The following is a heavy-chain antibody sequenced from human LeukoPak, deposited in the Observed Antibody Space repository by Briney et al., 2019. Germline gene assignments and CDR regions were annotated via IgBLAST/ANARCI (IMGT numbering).Heavy chain of an antibody. CDR1: GYTFTSYA. J-gene: IGHJ4*02. CDR2: INAGNGNT. CDR3: ARDPYYYGSGSSNYFDY. D-gene: IGHD3-10*01. V-gene: IGHV1-3*01. Sequence: ASVKVSCKASGYTFTSYAMHWVRQAPGQRLEWMGWINAGNGNTKYSQKFQGRVTITRDTSASTAYMEPSSLRSEDTAVYYCARDPYYYGSGSSNYFDYWGQGTLVTVSS.